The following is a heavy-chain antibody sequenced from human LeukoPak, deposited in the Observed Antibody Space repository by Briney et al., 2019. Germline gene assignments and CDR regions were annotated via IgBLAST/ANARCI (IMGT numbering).Heavy chain of an antibody. Sequence: PGGSLRLSCAASGFTFSSYWMSWVRQAPGKGLEWVANIKQDGSEKYNVDSVKGRFTISRDNAKNSLYLQMNSLRAEDTAVYYCARDLVVPAAIPFYYYYYMDVWGKGTTVTVSS. V-gene: IGHV3-7*01. CDR3: ARDLVVPAAIPFYYYYYMDV. J-gene: IGHJ6*03. CDR2: IKQDGSEK. D-gene: IGHD2-2*02. CDR1: GFTFSSYW.